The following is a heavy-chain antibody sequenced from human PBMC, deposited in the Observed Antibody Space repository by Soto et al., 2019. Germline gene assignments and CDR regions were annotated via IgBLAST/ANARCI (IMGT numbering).Heavy chain of an antibody. D-gene: IGHD3-22*01. CDR3: ARGRSLLNYYDSSGYGFDP. J-gene: IGHJ5*02. CDR1: GDSVSSNSAA. Sequence: SQTLSLTCAISGDSVSSNSAAWNWIRQSPSRGLEWLGRTYYRSKWYNDYAVSVKSRITINPDTSKNQFSLQLNSVTPEDTAVYYCARGRSLLNYYDSSGYGFDPWGQGTLVPVS. CDR2: TYYRSKWYN. V-gene: IGHV6-1*01.